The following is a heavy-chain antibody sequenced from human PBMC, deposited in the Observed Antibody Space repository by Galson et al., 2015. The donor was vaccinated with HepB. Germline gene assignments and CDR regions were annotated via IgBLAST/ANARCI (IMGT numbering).Heavy chain of an antibody. CDR3: ARVYSSGWSGPPHY. J-gene: IGHJ4*02. Sequence: SVKVSCKASGYTFTSYYMHWVRQAPGQGLEWMGIIYPSGNSPSYAQKFQGRVTMTRDTSTSTVYMELSSLRSEDTAVYYCARVYSSGWSGPPHYWGQGTLVTVSS. D-gene: IGHD6-19*01. V-gene: IGHV1-46*03. CDR2: IYPSGNSP. CDR1: GYTFTSYY.